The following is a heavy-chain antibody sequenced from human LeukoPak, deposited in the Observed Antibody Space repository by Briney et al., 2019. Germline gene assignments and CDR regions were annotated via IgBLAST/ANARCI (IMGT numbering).Heavy chain of an antibody. V-gene: IGHV3-21*01. CDR3: AELGISMIGGV. CDR1: GFTFSTYI. J-gene: IGHJ6*04. D-gene: IGHD3-10*02. Sequence: GGSLRLSCAASGFTFSTYIMNWVRQTPGKGLEWVSSIGTSTSYIYYADSVKGRFTISRDNAKNSLYLQMNSLRAEDTAVYYCAELGISMIGGVWGKGTTVTISS. CDR2: IGTSTSYI.